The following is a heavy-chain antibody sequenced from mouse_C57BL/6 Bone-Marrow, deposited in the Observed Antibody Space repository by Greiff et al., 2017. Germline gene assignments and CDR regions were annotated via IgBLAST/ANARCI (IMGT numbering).Heavy chain of an antibody. CDR2: ISSGGDYI. CDR1: GFTFSSYA. Sequence: EVQVVESGEGLVKPGGSLKLSCAASGFTFSSYAMSWVRQTPEKRLEWVAYISSGGDYIYYADTVKGRFTISRDNARNTLYLQMSSLKSEDTAMYYCTREPYYGSSYRYFDVWGTGTTVTVSA. J-gene: IGHJ1*03. D-gene: IGHD1-1*01. CDR3: TREPYYGSSYRYFDV. V-gene: IGHV5-9-1*02.